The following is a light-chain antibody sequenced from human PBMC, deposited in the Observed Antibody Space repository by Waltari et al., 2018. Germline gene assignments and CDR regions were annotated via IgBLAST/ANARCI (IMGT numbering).Light chain of an antibody. CDR1: SSDVGLYNF. CDR2: GVD. CDR3: ASHGNNKV. J-gene: IGLJ3*02. V-gene: IGLV2-8*01. Sequence: QSALTQPASVSGSPGQSITISCTGTSSDVGLYNFVSWYQQHPGNAPKLIISGVDKRPSGVPDRFSGSKSGSTAYLTVSGLQAEDDADYYCASHGNNKVFGGGTKLTVL.